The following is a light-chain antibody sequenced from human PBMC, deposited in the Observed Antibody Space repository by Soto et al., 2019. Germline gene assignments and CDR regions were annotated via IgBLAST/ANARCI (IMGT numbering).Light chain of an antibody. CDR1: QSISIY. V-gene: IGKV1-39*01. CDR2: AAS. CDR3: QQSYSSPIT. Sequence: DIQMTQSPSSLSASVGDIVTITFRASQSISIYLNWYQQKPGKAPNLLIYAASSLQGGVPSRFSGSGSGTDFTLTISSLQPEDFATYYCQQSYSSPITFGQGTRLEIK. J-gene: IGKJ5*01.